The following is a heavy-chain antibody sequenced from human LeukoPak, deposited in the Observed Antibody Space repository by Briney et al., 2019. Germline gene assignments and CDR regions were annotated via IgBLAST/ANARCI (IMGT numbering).Heavy chain of an antibody. CDR3: ARVATITAFDY. J-gene: IGHJ4*02. V-gene: IGHV4-59*01. CDR1: GGSISSYY. Sequence: SETLSLTCTVSGGSISSYYWSWIRQPPGKGLEGIGYIFYSGSTNYNPSLESRVTISVDTSKNQFSLKLSSVTAADTAVYYCARVATITAFDYWGQGTLVTVSS. D-gene: IGHD5-24*01. CDR2: IFYSGST.